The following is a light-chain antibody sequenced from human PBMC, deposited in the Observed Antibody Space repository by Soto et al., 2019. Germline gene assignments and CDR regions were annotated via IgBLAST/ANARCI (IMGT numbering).Light chain of an antibody. Sequence: SVLTQPPSASGTPGQRVTISCSGSSSNIGSNYVFWYQQPPGTAPKLLIYSNNQRPSGVPDRFSGSKSGTSASLAITGLRSGDEADYYCAAWDDSLSGGVFGGGTKLTVL. CDR3: AAWDDSLSGGV. CDR1: SSNIGSNY. J-gene: IGLJ3*02. V-gene: IGLV1-47*02. CDR2: SNN.